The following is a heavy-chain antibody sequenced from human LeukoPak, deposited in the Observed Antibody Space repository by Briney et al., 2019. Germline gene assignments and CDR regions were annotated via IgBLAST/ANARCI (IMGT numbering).Heavy chain of an antibody. J-gene: IGHJ5*02. Sequence: SVKVSCKASGGTFSSYAISWVRQAPGQGLEWMGGIIPIFGTANYAQKFQGRVTITADESTSTAYMELSSLRSEDTAVYYCASKRLGFPFDPWAREPWSPSPQ. CDR2: IIPIFGTA. CDR1: GGTFSSYA. CDR3: ASKRLGFPFDP. V-gene: IGHV1-69*01. D-gene: IGHD3-16*01.